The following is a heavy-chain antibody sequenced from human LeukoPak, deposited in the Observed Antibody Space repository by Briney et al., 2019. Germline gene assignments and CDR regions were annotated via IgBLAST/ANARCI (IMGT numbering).Heavy chain of an antibody. CDR1: GYTFRNYG. Sequence: ASVKVSCKASGYTFRNYGITWVRQAPGQGLEWMGWIGTYNGNTDYAQKFQGRVIMIADTSTTTAHMEPRSLRSDDTAVYYCARGRLKRVPFTKVAGALDYWGQGTRVTVSS. J-gene: IGHJ4*02. D-gene: IGHD6-19*01. V-gene: IGHV1-18*01. CDR2: IGTYNGNT. CDR3: ARGRLKRVPFTKVAGALDY.